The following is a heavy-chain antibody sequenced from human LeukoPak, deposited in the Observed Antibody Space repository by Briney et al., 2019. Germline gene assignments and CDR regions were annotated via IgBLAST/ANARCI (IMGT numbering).Heavy chain of an antibody. J-gene: IGHJ4*02. Sequence: SETLSLTCAVYGGSFSGYYWSWIRQHPGKGLEWIGYIYYSGSTYYNPSLKSRVTISVDTSKNQFSLKLSSVTAADTAVYYCAREGIAVAGLDYWGQGTLVTVSS. CDR3: AREGIAVAGLDY. CDR1: GGSFSGYY. D-gene: IGHD6-19*01. V-gene: IGHV4-31*11. CDR2: IYYSGST.